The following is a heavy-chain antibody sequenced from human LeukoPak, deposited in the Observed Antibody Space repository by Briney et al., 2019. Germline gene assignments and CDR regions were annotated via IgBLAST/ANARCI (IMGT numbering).Heavy chain of an antibody. Sequence: SETLSLTCTVSGGSTSSSSYYWGWIRQPPGKGLEWIGSIYYSGSTYYNPSLKSRVTISVDTSKNQFSLKLSSVTAADTAVYYCARHKGGTLFDYWGQGTLVTVSS. CDR2: IYYSGST. V-gene: IGHV4-39*01. CDR3: ARHKGGTLFDY. J-gene: IGHJ4*02. D-gene: IGHD1-14*01. CDR1: GGSTSSSSYY.